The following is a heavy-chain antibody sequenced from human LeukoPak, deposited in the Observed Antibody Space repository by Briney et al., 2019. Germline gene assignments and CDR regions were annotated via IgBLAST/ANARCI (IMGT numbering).Heavy chain of an antibody. D-gene: IGHD5-18*01. V-gene: IGHV1-69*13. CDR3: ARDGSDTAMRKDGMDV. J-gene: IGHJ6*02. CDR2: IIPIFGTA. CDR1: GGTFSSYA. Sequence: SVKVSCKASGGTFSSYAISWVRQAPGQGLEWMGGIIPIFGTANYAQKFQGRVTITADESTSTAYMELRSLRSDDTAVYYCARDGSDTAMRKDGMDVWGQGTTVTASS.